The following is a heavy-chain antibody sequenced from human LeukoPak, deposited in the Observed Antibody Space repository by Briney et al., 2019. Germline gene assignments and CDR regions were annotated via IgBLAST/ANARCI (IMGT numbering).Heavy chain of an antibody. CDR3: TRDEGDDYFDN. CDR1: GFPFSDAW. D-gene: IGHD3-16*01. Sequence: GGSLRLSCAASGFPFSDAWMSWVRQAPGKGLEWVGRIESKTDSGTTEYAAPVEGRFTISRDDSKNTLYPQMNSLKTEDTAVYYCTRDEGDDYFDNWGQGTLVTVSS. CDR2: IESKTDSGTT. J-gene: IGHJ4*02. V-gene: IGHV3-15*04.